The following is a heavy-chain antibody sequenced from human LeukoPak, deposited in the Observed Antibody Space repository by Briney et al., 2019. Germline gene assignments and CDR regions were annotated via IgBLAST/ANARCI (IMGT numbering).Heavy chain of an antibody. CDR2: ISAYNGNT. D-gene: IGHD4-17*01. CDR1: GYTFTSYG. V-gene: IGHV1-18*01. Sequence: ASVKVSCKASGYTFTSYGISWVRQAPGQGLEWMGWISAYNGNTNYAQKLQGRVTMTTDTSTSTAYMELRSLRSDDTAVYYCAKRRHDYGDYYYMDVWGKGTTVTVSS. CDR3: AKRRHDYGDYYYMDV. J-gene: IGHJ6*03.